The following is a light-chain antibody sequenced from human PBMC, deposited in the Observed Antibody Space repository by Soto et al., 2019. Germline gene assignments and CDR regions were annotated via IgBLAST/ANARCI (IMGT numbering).Light chain of an antibody. J-gene: IGKJ4*01. V-gene: IGKV2-30*01. CDR3: AQATDWPLT. Sequence: DVVLTQSPLSLPVTLGQPASISCRSSQGLVFRDGNTFLSWFQQRPGQSPRHLIYQVSKRDPGVPDRFSGSGSGTDFTLRISRVEAEDVGIYYCAQATDWPLTFGGGTTVEI. CDR2: QVS. CDR1: QGLVFRDGNTF.